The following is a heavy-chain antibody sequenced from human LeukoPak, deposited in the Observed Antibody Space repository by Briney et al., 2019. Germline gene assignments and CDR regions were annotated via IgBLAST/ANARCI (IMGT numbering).Heavy chain of an antibody. J-gene: IGHJ5*02. CDR1: GYSFSTFW. CDR2: IDPRDSYT. CDR3: ARVYCTAATCDNWLDP. D-gene: IGHD2-8*02. V-gene: IGHV5-10-1*01. Sequence: PGESLKISCRASGYSFSTFWITLVRQMPGKGLEWMGRIDPRDSYTNYSPSFEGHVSISVDKSISTAYLQWSGLKASDTAIYYCARVYCTAATCDNWLDPWGQGTLVTVSS.